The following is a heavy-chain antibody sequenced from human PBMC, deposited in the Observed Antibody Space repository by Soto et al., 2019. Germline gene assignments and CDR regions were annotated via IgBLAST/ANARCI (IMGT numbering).Heavy chain of an antibody. Sequence: ASEKVSCTGAAGTFISSAISWVRPATGQRLEWMGWINAGNGNTKYSQKFQGRVTITRDTSASTAYMELSSLRSEDTAVYYCARILGYCSGGRCDFWGQGTPVTVSS. CDR2: INAGNGNT. V-gene: IGHV1-3*01. D-gene: IGHD2-15*01. J-gene: IGHJ4*02. CDR1: AGTFISSA. CDR3: ARILGYCSGGRCDF.